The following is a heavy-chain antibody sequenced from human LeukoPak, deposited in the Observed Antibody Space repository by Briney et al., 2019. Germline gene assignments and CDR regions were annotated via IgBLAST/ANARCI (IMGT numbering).Heavy chain of an antibody. V-gene: IGHV1-2*02. CDR3: ARDWSYGYYFDY. CDR1: GYTFTGYY. J-gene: IGHJ4*02. D-gene: IGHD5-18*01. CDR2: INPNSGGT. Sequence: ASVKVSCKASGYTFTGYYMHWVRQAPGQGLEWMGWINPNSGGTNYAQKFQGRVAMTRDTSISTAYMELSRLRSDDTAVYYYARDWSYGYYFDYWGQGTLVTVSS.